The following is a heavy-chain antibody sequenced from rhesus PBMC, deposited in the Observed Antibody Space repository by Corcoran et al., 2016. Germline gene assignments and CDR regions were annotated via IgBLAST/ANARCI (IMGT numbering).Heavy chain of an antibody. CDR2: IYGSSGST. J-gene: IGHJ1*01. CDR3: AGGGYYESGYDSGAEYFEF. D-gene: IGHD3-28*01. V-gene: IGHV4-160*01. CDR1: GGSISSNY. Sequence: QVQLQESGPGLVKPSETLSLTCAVSGGSISSNYWRWIRQPPGKGLEWIGYIYGSSGSTYYNPSLKSRVPMETDTSKYQFSLKLSSVTTADTAVYYCAGGGYYESGYDSGAEYFEFWGQGALVTVSS.